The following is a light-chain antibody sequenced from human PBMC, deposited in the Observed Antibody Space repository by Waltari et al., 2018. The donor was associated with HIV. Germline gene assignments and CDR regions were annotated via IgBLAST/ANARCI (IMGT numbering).Light chain of an antibody. Sequence: QSALTQPASVSGSPGQSITISCTGSSSDVGGYNFVSWYQQPPGKAPRVFIYDVTTRPSGVSNCLSGSRSGGMAPLTISGLQPDDEAYYNCESYTSINGSVFGGGTRLTVL. V-gene: IGLV2-14*03. CDR2: DVT. CDR1: SSDVGGYNF. CDR3: ESYTSINGSV. J-gene: IGLJ2*01.